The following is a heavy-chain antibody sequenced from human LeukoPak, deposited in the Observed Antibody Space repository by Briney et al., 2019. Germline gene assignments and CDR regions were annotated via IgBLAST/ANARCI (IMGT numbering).Heavy chain of an antibody. V-gene: IGHV3-21*01. J-gene: IGHJ4*02. CDR3: ARDHYDSSGYYSY. D-gene: IGHD3-22*01. CDR2: ISSSSSYI. CDR1: GFTFSSYS. Sequence: GGSLRLSCAASGFTFSSYSMNWVRQAPGKGLEWVSPISSSSSYIYYADSVKGRFTISRDNAKNSLYLQMNSLRAEDTAVYYCARDHYDSSGYYSYWGQGTLVTVSS.